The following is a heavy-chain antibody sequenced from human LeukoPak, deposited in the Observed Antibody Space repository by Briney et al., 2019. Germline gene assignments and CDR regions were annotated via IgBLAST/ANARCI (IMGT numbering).Heavy chain of an antibody. Sequence: GGSLRLSCAASGFTVSSNYMSWVRQAPGKGLEWVSVSYSGGSTYYADSVKGRFTISRDNSKNTLYLQMNSLRAEDTAVYYCARLEREGVYVSGSTGAFDIWGQGTMVTVSS. CDR2: SYSGGST. D-gene: IGHD3-10*01. CDR3: ARLEREGVYVSGSTGAFDI. J-gene: IGHJ3*02. V-gene: IGHV3-66*04. CDR1: GFTVSSNY.